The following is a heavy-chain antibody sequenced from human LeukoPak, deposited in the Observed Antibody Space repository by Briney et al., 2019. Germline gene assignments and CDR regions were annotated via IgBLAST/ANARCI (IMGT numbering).Heavy chain of an antibody. CDR1: VFTFSSYS. CDR2: ISSNSSYI. V-gene: IGHV3-21*01. Sequence: GVSLRLSCAASVFTFSSYSMNWVRQAPGKGLEWVSSISSNSSYIYYADSLKGRFTISRDNAKNSLYLQMNSLRAEDTAVYYCARGINDRAGDYWGQGTLVTVSS. J-gene: IGHJ4*02. CDR3: ARGINDRAGDY. D-gene: IGHD3-22*01.